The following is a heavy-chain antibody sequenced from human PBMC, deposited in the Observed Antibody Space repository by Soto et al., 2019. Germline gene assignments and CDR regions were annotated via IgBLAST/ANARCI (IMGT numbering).Heavy chain of an antibody. D-gene: IGHD3-9*01. Sequence: QLQLQESGPGLVKPSETLSLTCTVSGGSVSSSNYYWGWIRQSPGKGLEWMGSIYKSGSTYYDPSVESRVTRSLDKSKNQFFLQVLSVSAADAAVLFCARLEGLAAISYFFDYWGQGTLVTVSS. CDR2: IYKSGST. CDR1: GGSVSSSNYY. CDR3: ARLEGLAAISYFFDY. J-gene: IGHJ4*02. V-gene: IGHV4-39*01.